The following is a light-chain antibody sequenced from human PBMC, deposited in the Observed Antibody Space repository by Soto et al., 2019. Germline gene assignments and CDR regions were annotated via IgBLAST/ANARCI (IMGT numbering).Light chain of an antibody. CDR1: QSVSTD. CDR2: GAS. Sequence: EIVLTQSPATLSLSPGDGATLSCRASQSVSTDLAWYQHKPGQAPRLLIYGASNRATGVAARFSGSGSGTVFTLTISSLEPEDSAVYYCQQRDSWWTFGQGTKVEI. J-gene: IGKJ1*01. CDR3: QQRDSWWT. V-gene: IGKV3-11*01.